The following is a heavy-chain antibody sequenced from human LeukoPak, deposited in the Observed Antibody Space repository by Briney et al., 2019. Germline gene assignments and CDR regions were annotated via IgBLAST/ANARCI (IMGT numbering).Heavy chain of an antibody. CDR1: GFTFSNAW. V-gene: IGHV3-15*01. D-gene: IGHD3-9*01. CDR2: IKSKTDGGTT. Sequence: KTGGSLRLSCAASGFTFSNAWMSWVRQAPGKGLEWVGRIKSKTDGGTTDYAAPVKGRFTISRDDSKNTLYLQMNSLKTEDTAVYYCTTGIPSLQYFDWLFQGWYFDYWGQGTLVTVSS. J-gene: IGHJ4*02. CDR3: TTGIPSLQYFDWLFQGWYFDY.